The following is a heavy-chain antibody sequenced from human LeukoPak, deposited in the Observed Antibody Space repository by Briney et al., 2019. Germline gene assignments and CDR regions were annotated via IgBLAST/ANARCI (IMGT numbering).Heavy chain of an antibody. CDR3: ARGGDYRFDY. Sequence: SETLSLTCAVYGGSFSGYYWSWIRQPTEKGLEWIGEINHSGSTNYNPSLKSRVTISVDTSKNQFSLRLTSVTAADTAVYYCARGGDYRFDYWGQGTLVTVSS. V-gene: IGHV4-34*01. CDR1: GGSFSGYY. J-gene: IGHJ4*02. D-gene: IGHD4-17*01. CDR2: INHSGST.